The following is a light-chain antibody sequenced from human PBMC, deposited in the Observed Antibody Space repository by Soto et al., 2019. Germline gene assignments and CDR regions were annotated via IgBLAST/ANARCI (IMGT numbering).Light chain of an antibody. Sequence: EIVLTQSPATLVLSPGERATIPXRARLSFSVYLAWYQQKHGXAPRXXXGNXSTKATGSPARFSGSGSVTEFTLTISSLQSEYFAVYYCQQYNNGTQTFGQGTKVDI. CDR2: NXS. J-gene: IGKJ1*01. V-gene: IGKV3-15*01. CDR1: LSFSVY. CDR3: QQYNNGTQT.